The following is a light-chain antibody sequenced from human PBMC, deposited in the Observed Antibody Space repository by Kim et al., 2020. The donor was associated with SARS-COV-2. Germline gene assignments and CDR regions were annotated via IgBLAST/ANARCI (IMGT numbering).Light chain of an antibody. CDR2: YDS. Sequence: PGKTTRISCGGNNIGSGNVQWYQQKQGQAPVLVIYYDSDRPSGIPERFSGSKSENTATLTISGVEAGDEADYYCQVWNSSGDHFYVFGTGTKVTVL. J-gene: IGLJ1*01. CDR1: NIGSGN. CDR3: QVWNSSGDHFYV. V-gene: IGLV3-21*04.